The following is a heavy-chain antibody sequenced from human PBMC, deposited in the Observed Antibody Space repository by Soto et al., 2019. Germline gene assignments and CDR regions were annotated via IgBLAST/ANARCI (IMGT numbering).Heavy chain of an antibody. V-gene: IGHV3-7*01. CDR3: ARVYGDDVWGPFGFFDY. J-gene: IGHJ4*02. Sequence: EVQLVESGGGLVQPGGSLSLSCAASGFTFSSYWMSWVRQAPGKGLEWVATIKQNGREEYYVDSVKGRFTISRDNAENSLYLSRSSLRAEDTAVYYCARVYGDDVWGPFGFFDYGGQGTSVTISS. CDR2: IKQNGREE. CDR1: GFTFSSYW. D-gene: IGHD4-17*01.